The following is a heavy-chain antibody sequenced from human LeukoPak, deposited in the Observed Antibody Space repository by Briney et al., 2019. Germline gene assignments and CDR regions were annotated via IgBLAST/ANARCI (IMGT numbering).Heavy chain of an antibody. CDR2: INHSGST. J-gene: IGHJ6*03. Sequence: SETLSLTCAVYGGSFSGYYWSWIRQPPGKGLEWIGEINHSGSTNYNPSLKSRVTISVDTSKNQFSLKLSSVTAADTAVYYCARVDTNSSWYLYYYYYYMDAWGKGTTVTVSS. V-gene: IGHV4-34*01. CDR1: GGSFSGYY. D-gene: IGHD6-13*01. CDR3: ARVDTNSSWYLYYYYYYMDA.